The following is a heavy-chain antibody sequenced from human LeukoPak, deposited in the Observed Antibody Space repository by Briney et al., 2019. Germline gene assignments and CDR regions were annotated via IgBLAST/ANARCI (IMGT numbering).Heavy chain of an antibody. V-gene: IGHV3-23*01. J-gene: IGHJ3*02. CDR3: AKEIITLVRGIIKAFGI. Sequence: PGGSLRLSCAASGFTFSSSAMSWVRQAPGKGLEWVSTISGSGDSTYYADSVKGRFTISRDNSKNTLYLQMNTLRAEDTAVYYCAKEIITLVRGIIKAFGIWGQGTMVTVSS. CDR2: ISGSGDST. D-gene: IGHD3-10*01. CDR1: GFTFSSSA.